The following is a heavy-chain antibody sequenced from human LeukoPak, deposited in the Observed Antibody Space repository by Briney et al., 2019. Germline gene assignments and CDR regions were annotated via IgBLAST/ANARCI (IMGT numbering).Heavy chain of an antibody. Sequence: ASVKVSCKASGYTFTSYDINWVRQATGQGLEWMGWMNPNRGNTGHAQNLQGRVTITRNTSISTAYMEMSSLRSEDTAVYYCARGGSAIAAAGRQDWFDPWGQGTLVTVSS. V-gene: IGHV1-8*03. CDR1: GYTFTSYD. D-gene: IGHD6-13*01. CDR3: ARGGSAIAAAGRQDWFDP. J-gene: IGHJ5*02. CDR2: MNPNRGNT.